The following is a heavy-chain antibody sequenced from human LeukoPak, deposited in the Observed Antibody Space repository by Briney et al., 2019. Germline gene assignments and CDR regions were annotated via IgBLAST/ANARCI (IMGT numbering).Heavy chain of an antibody. V-gene: IGHV3-21*01. D-gene: IGHD6-19*01. CDR1: GFTFSSYS. CDR2: ISSSSDYI. J-gene: IGHJ4*02. CDR3: ATDSSGWPSFDY. Sequence: PGGSPRLSCAASGFTFSSYSMNWVRQAPGKGLEWVSSISSSSDYIYYADSVKGRFTISRDNAKNSLYLQMNSLRAEDTAVYYCATDSSGWPSFDYWGQGTLVTVSS.